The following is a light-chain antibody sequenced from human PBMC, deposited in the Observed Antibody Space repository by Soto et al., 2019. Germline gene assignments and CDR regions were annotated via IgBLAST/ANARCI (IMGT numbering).Light chain of an antibody. CDR1: SSNIGNNY. CDR3: ATWDSSLTGEV. Sequence: QSVLTQPPSVSAAPGQKVTISCSGSSSNIGNNYVSWYQQLPGTAPKLLIYDSNKRPSGIPDRFSGSKSGTSATLDITGLQTGDEADYYCATWDSSLTGEVFGGGTKPTVL. J-gene: IGLJ2*01. V-gene: IGLV1-51*01. CDR2: DSN.